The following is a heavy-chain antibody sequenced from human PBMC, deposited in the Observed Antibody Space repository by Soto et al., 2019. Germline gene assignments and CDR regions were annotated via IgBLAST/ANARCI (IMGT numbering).Heavy chain of an antibody. CDR1: GLTFSNYW. CDR2: IKQDGREK. D-gene: IGHD6-19*01. CDR3: TKVVGLAGQD. V-gene: IGHV3-7*01. J-gene: IGHJ4*02. Sequence: EVQLEESGGTLVQPGGSLRLSCAASGLTFSNYWMSWVRQAPGKGLEWVANIKQDGREKYYVDSVRVRFTMSRDNAKNSLYLQMSSLRAEDTAVYYCTKVVGLAGQDWGQGTLVTVSS.